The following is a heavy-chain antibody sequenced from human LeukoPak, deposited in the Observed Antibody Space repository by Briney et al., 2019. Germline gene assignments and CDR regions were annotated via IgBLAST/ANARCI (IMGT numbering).Heavy chain of an antibody. CDR1: GDSISSGDYY. J-gene: IGHJ3*02. Sequence: SETLSLTCTVSGDSISSGDYYWSWIRQPAGKGLEWIGRISSSGSTNYNPSLKSRVTISVDTSKNQFSLKLSSVTAADTAVYYCARGALVPAAIFRAFDIWGQGTMVTVSS. CDR3: ARGALVPAAIFRAFDI. D-gene: IGHD2-2*01. V-gene: IGHV4-61*02. CDR2: ISSSGST.